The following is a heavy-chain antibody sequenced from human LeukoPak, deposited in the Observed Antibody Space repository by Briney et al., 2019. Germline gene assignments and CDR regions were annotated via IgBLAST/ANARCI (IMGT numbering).Heavy chain of an antibody. CDR3: ARAPSDGIVVNWFDP. Sequence: GGSLRLSCAASGFTFSSYSMTWVRQAPGKGLEWVSSISSSSSYIYYADSVKGRFTISRDNAKNSLYLQMNSLRAEDTAVYYCARAPSDGIVVNWFDPWGQGTLVTVSS. D-gene: IGHD3-22*01. V-gene: IGHV3-21*01. CDR1: GFTFSSYS. CDR2: ISSSSSYI. J-gene: IGHJ5*02.